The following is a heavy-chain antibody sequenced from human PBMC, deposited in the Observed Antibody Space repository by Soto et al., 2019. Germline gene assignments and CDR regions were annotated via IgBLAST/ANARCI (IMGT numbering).Heavy chain of an antibody. D-gene: IGHD1-1*01. CDR1: GFTFSNAW. V-gene: IGHV3-15*01. CDR3: TTTGTIDY. J-gene: IGHJ4*02. CDR2: IKSKTDGGTT. Sequence: EVQLVESGGGLVKPGGSLRLCCAASGFTFSNAWMTWVRQAPGKGLEWVGRIKSKTDGGTTYYAAPVKGRFTISRDDSKDVVCLQMNSLKTEDTAVYYCTTTGTIDYRGQGTLVTVSS.